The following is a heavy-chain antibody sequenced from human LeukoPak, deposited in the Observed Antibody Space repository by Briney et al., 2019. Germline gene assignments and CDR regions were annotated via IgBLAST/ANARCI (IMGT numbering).Heavy chain of an antibody. Sequence: ASVKVSCKAPGYTFTGYYMHWVRQAPGQGLEWMGWINPNSGGTNYAQKFQGRVTMTRDTSISTAYMELSGLRSDDTAVYYCARDSPAAAEAFDIWGQGTMVTVSS. CDR3: ARDSPAAAEAFDI. CDR1: GYTFTGYY. CDR2: INPNSGGT. J-gene: IGHJ3*02. V-gene: IGHV1-2*02. D-gene: IGHD6-13*01.